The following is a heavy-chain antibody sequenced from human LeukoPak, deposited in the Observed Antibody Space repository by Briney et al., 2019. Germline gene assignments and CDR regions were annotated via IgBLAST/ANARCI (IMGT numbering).Heavy chain of an antibody. J-gene: IGHJ3*02. CDR3: ATDLDSSGYYLGAFDI. CDR1: GYTLTELS. D-gene: IGHD3-22*01. CDR2: FDPEDGET. V-gene: IGHV1-24*01. Sequence: ASVKVSCKVSGYTLTELSMHWVRQAPGKGLEWMGGFDPEDGETIYAKKFQGRVTMTEDTSTDTAYMELSSLRSEDTAVYYCATDLDSSGYYLGAFDIWGQGTMVTVSS.